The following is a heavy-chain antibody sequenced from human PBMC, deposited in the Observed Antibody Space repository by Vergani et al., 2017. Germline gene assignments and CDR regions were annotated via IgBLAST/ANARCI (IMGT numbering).Heavy chain of an antibody. CDR2: IIPILGIA. V-gene: IGHV1-69*04. Sequence: QVQLVQSGADVKKPGSSVKVSCKASGGTFSSYAISWVRQAPGQGLEWMGRIIPILGIANYAQKFQGRVTITADKSTSTAYMELSSLRSEDTAVYYCASTTVVTGGGYYFDYWGQGTLVTVSS. CDR3: ASTTVVTGGGYYFDY. CDR1: GGTFSSYA. J-gene: IGHJ4*02. D-gene: IGHD4-23*01.